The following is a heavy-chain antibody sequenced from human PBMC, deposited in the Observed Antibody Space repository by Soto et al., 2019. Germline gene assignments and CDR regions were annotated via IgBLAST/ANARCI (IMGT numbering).Heavy chain of an antibody. V-gene: IGHV4-31*03. CDR3: ARTYCSGGSFKDNCFDP. CDR2: IYYSGST. CDR1: GGSSSSVGYC. D-gene: IGHD2-15*01. J-gene: IGHJ5*02. Sequence: TLSLTYTVSGGSSSSVGYCWSWIRQHPGKGLEWIGYIYYSGSTYYNPSLKSRVTVSVDTSKNQFSLKLSSVTAADTAVYYCARTYCSGGSFKDNCFDPWGQGTLVTVSS.